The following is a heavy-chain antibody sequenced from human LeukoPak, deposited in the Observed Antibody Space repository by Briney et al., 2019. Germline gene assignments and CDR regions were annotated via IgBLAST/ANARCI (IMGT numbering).Heavy chain of an antibody. Sequence: SETLSLTCTVSGGSISSYYWSWIRQPPGKGLEWIGYIYYSGSTNYNPSLKSRVTISVDTSKNQFSLKLSSVTAADTAVYYCARVNYDSSGYAWRLDYGMDVWGQGTTVTVSS. CDR1: GGSISSYY. CDR3: ARVNYDSSGYAWRLDYGMDV. V-gene: IGHV4-59*01. CDR2: IYYSGST. D-gene: IGHD3-22*01. J-gene: IGHJ6*02.